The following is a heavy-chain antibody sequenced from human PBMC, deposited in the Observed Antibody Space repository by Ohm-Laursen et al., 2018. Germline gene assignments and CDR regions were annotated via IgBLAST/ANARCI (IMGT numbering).Heavy chain of an antibody. CDR2: INTGGGST. Sequence: ASVKVSCKASGYTFTGYYMHWVRQAPGQGLEWMGIINTGGGSTSHAQRFQGRLTMTRDTPTSTVYMELSSLRSEDTAMYYCARGQPIDFWGQGTLVTVSS. CDR1: GYTFTGYY. V-gene: IGHV1-46*01. J-gene: IGHJ4*02. CDR3: ARGQPIDF.